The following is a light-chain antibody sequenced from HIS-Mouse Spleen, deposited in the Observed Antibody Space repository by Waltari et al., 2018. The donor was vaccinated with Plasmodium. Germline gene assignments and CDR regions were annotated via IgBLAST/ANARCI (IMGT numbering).Light chain of an antibody. Sequence: SYELTQPPSVSVSPGQTARTTCPRAACPKTYAYWYQQKSGQAPMLVIYEDSKRPSGIPERFSGSSSGTMATLTISGAQVEDEADYYCYSTDSSGNHRVFGGGTKLTVL. CDR3: YSTDSSGNHRV. CDR2: EDS. J-gene: IGLJ3*02. V-gene: IGLV3-10*01. CDR1: ACPKTY.